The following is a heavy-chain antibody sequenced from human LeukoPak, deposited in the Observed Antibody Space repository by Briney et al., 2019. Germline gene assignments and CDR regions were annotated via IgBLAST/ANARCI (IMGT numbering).Heavy chain of an antibody. CDR3: ARAIRYFATYGMDV. J-gene: IGHJ6*02. Sequence: PSETLSLTCTISGGSISSYYWSWIRQPPGKGLEWIGYIYYSGSTNYNPSLKSRVTISVDTSKNQFSLKLSSVTAADTAVYYCARAIRYFATYGMDVWGQGTTVTVSS. CDR2: IYYSGST. CDR1: GGSISSYY. D-gene: IGHD3-9*01. V-gene: IGHV4-59*01.